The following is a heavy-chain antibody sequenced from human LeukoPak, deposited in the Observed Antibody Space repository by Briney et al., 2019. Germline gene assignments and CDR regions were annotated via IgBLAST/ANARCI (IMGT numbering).Heavy chain of an antibody. CDR3: ARDDSPDSSGRYGPTRVSASDV. CDR1: GYTFIGYY. CDR2: IHPKSGDT. D-gene: IGHD6-19*01. V-gene: IGHV1-2*02. Sequence: ASVKVSCKASGYTFIGYYIHWVRQAPGQGLEWMGWIHPKSGDTNAAQRFQGRVTMTRDTSITTAYMELSRLTSDDTALYYCARDDSPDSSGRYGPTRVSASDVWGQGTMVTVSS. J-gene: IGHJ3*01.